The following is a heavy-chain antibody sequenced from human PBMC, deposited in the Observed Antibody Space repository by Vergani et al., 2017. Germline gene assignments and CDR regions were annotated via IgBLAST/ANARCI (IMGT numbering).Heavy chain of an antibody. Sequence: QVQLVESGGGVVQPGTSLRLSCVVSGFALNRHAMYWVRQAPGKGLEWVVGISFDGTNEYYPDLVKGRFTISRDIAKNTLYLQMNSLRAEDTAVYYCAREGGRGSYPRMGWFDPWGQGTLVTVSS. V-gene: IGHV3-30-3*01. CDR1: GFALNRHA. CDR3: AREGGRGSYPRMGWFDP. D-gene: IGHD1-26*01. CDR2: ISFDGTNE. J-gene: IGHJ5*02.